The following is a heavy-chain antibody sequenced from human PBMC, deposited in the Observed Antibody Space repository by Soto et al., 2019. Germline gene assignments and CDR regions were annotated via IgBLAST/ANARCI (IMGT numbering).Heavy chain of an antibody. CDR1: GFTFSSYA. V-gene: IGHV3-23*01. CDR3: AKMGYCSGGSCYSGLDY. D-gene: IGHD2-15*01. CDR2: ISGSGGST. Sequence: EVQLLESGGGLVQPGGSLRLSCAASGFTFSSYAMSWVRQAPGKGLEWVSAISGSGGSTYYADSVKGRFTISRDNSKNTLYLQMNSLRAEDTAVYYCAKMGYCSGGSCYSGLDYWGQGTLVTVSS. J-gene: IGHJ4*02.